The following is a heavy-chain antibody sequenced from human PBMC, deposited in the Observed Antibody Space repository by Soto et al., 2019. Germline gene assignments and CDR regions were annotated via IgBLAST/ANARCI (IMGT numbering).Heavy chain of an antibody. V-gene: IGHV4-31*03. CDR3: AIEEVAYFGSGSHNWIDP. Sequence: QVQLQESVPGLVKPSQALSLTCTVSGGSVNSDDHYWTWIRQHPAKGLEWIGYISNSGSTYYNPSLKSRLTLSLDMSKNQFSLKLSSVTAADTAVYFCAIEEVAYFGSGSHNWIDPWGQGTLVTVSS. J-gene: IGHJ5*02. CDR1: GGSVNSDDHY. CDR2: ISNSGST. D-gene: IGHD3-10*01.